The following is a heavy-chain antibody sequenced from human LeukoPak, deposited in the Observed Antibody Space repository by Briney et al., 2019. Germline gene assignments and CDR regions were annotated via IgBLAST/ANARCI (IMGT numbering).Heavy chain of an antibody. CDR2: ISTRSSYI. D-gene: IGHD6-13*01. V-gene: IGHV3-21*01. CDR1: GFTFSSYS. CDR3: VSAGIAAAGTIYWFDP. J-gene: IGHJ5*02. Sequence: GGSLRLSCAASGFTFSSYSMNWVRQAPGKGLEWISSISTRSSYIYYADSVKGRFTISRDNAKNLLYLQMDSLRAEDTAVYYCVSAGIAAAGTIYWFDPWGQGTLVTVSS.